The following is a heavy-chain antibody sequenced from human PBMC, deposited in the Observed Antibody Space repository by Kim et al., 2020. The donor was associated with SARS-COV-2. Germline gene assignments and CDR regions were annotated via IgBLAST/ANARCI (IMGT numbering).Heavy chain of an antibody. J-gene: IGHJ6*02. V-gene: IGHV1-69*01. D-gene: IGHD6-25*01. Sequence: APKFQGRVTITADESTSTAYMELSSLRSEDTAVYYCARDRLGLGYYGMDVWGQGTTVTVSS. CDR3: ARDRLGLGYYGMDV.